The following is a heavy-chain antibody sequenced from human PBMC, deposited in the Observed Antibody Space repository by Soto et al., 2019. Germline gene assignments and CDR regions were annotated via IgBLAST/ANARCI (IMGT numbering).Heavy chain of an antibody. CDR2: IWYDGSNK. D-gene: IGHD3-10*01. CDR3: ARDFFSGDHYYGSGSPDY. Sequence: PGGSLRLSCAASGFTFSSYGMHWVRQAPGKGLEWVAVIWYDGSNKYYADSVKGRFTISRDNSKNTLYLQMNSLRAEDTAVYYCARDFFSGDHYYGSGSPDYWGQGTLVTVSS. V-gene: IGHV3-33*01. CDR1: GFTFSSYG. J-gene: IGHJ4*02.